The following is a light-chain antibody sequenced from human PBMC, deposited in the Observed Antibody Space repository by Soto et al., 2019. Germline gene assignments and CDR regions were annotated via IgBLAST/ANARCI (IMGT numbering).Light chain of an antibody. CDR2: TAS. CDR1: QSVSSSY. J-gene: IGKJ1*01. V-gene: IGKV3-20*01. Sequence: PGERATLSCRATQSVSSSYLAWYQQKPGQAPRLLIYTASTRATDIPDRFSGSGSGTDFTLTIIRLEPEDFAVYYCQQYDISPWTFGQGTKVDIK. CDR3: QQYDISPWT.